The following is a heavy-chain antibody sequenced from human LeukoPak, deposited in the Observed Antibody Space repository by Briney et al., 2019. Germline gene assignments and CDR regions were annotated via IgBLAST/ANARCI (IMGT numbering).Heavy chain of an antibody. CDR3: AISGGSETYYDILTGYYS. D-gene: IGHD3-9*01. Sequence: ASVKVSCKASGYTFTSYGISWVRQAPGQGLEWMGWISAYNGNTNYAQKLQGRVTMTTDTSTSIAYMELRSLRSDDTAVYYCAISGGSETYYDILTGYYSWGQGTLVTVSS. CDR1: GYTFTSYG. V-gene: IGHV1-18*01. J-gene: IGHJ4*02. CDR2: ISAYNGNT.